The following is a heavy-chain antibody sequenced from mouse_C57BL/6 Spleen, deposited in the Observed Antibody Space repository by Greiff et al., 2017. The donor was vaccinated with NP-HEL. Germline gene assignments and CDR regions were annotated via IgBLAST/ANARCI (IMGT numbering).Heavy chain of an antibody. CDR2: IDPENGDT. D-gene: IGHD1-1*01. Sequence: EVQLQQSGAELVRPGASVKLSCTASGFNITDDYMHWVKQRPEQGLEWIGWIDPENGDTEYASKFQGKATITADPSSNTAYLQLSSLTADDTAVYYRTTDTTVFERYFDVWGTGTTVTVSS. J-gene: IGHJ1*03. V-gene: IGHV14-4*01. CDR3: TTDTTVFERYFDV. CDR1: GFNITDDY.